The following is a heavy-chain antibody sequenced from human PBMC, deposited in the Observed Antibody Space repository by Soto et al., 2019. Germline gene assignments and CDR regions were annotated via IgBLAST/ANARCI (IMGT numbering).Heavy chain of an antibody. CDR3: VRTIAVPGPDAFDM. V-gene: IGHV3-30-3*01. CDR2: MLSDGSKR. Sequence: GSLRLSCAASRFTFSYYAMHWIRQAPCKGLEGVAVMLSDGSKRYYAESVKGRFTISRDNSKSTLYLQMHSLRVEDAAVYYWVRTIAVPGPDAFDMWGEGTMVIV. D-gene: IGHD6-19*01. J-gene: IGHJ3*02. CDR1: RFTFSYYA.